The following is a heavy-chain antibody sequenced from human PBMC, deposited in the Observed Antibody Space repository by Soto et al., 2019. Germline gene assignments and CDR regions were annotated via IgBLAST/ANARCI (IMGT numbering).Heavy chain of an antibody. D-gene: IGHD2-2*02. CDR2: ISGSGGST. CDR1: GFTFSSYA. V-gene: IGHV3-23*01. J-gene: IGHJ5*02. Sequence: EVQLLESGGGLVQPGGSLRLSCAASGFTFSSYAMSWVRQAPGKGLEWVSAISGSGGSTYYADSVKGRFTISRDNSKNTLYLQMTSLRADDTAVYYCAKDDIVVVPAAIRGVDWFDPWGQGTLVTVSS. CDR3: AKDDIVVVPAAIRGVDWFDP.